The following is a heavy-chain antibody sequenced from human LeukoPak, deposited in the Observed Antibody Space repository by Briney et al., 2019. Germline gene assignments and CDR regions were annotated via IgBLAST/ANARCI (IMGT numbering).Heavy chain of an antibody. D-gene: IGHD5-18*01. CDR1: GGSISSSNW. V-gene: IGHV4-4*02. J-gene: IGHJ4*02. CDR3: ARRTGYSYGYGLDH. CDR2: VYHSGST. Sequence: SETLSLTCVVSGGSISSSNWWSWVRQAPGKGLEWIGEVYHSGSTNYNPSLKSRVAMSVDKSKNQFSLRLTSVTAADTAVYYCARRTGYSYGYGLDHWGQGTLVTVSS.